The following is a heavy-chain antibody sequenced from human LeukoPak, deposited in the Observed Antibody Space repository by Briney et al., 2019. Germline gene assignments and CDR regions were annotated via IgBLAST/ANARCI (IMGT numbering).Heavy chain of an antibody. Sequence: PSETLSLTCAVSGDSIGRGSYYWGWIRQPAGKAPEWIGRIFNTGSTSYNPSLKSRVTISVDTSKNQFSLNLRSVTAADTAVYYCARDICGYNYGCFDSWGQGTLVTVSS. D-gene: IGHD5-18*01. CDR1: GDSIGRGSYY. V-gene: IGHV4-61*02. CDR3: ARDICGYNYGCFDS. CDR2: IFNTGST. J-gene: IGHJ4*02.